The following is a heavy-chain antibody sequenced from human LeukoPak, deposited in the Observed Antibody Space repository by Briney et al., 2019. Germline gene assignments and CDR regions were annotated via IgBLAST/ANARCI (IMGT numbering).Heavy chain of an antibody. V-gene: IGHV1-2*02. CDR3: ARGNFYSSGWHVYFGVGAFDI. CDR1: GYTFTGYC. Sequence: ASVKVSCKASGYTFTGYCMHWVRQAPGQGLEWMGWINPKSGGTNYAQKFQGRVTMTRDTSISTAYMELSSLRSEDTAVYYCARGNFYSSGWHVYFGVGAFDIWGQGTMVTVSS. J-gene: IGHJ3*02. CDR2: INPKSGGT. D-gene: IGHD6-19*01.